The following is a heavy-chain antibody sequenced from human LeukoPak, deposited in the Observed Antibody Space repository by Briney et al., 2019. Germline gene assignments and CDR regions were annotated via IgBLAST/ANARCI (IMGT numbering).Heavy chain of an antibody. V-gene: IGHV3-30*04. CDR2: VSHDGSTK. CDR1: EFTFSKHA. Sequence: GGSLRLSCAASEFTFSKHAVHWVRQAPGKGLEWVAVVSHDGSTKYYADSVKGRFTISRDNAKNTLYLQMNSLRAEDTAVYYCAKRIRVNWFDPWGQGTLVTVSS. CDR3: AKRIRVNWFDP. J-gene: IGHJ5*02.